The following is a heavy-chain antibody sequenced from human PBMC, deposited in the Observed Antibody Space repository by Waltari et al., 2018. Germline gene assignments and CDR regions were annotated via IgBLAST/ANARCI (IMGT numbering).Heavy chain of an antibody. CDR1: GFNLSNYA. J-gene: IGHJ4*02. CDR3: ARGANLVSSGLYQNLGMGY. V-gene: IGHV3-30*10. D-gene: IGHD6-19*01. CDR2: ISHDGSNI. Sequence: QVQLVESGGAVVQPGRSLTVSCIVSGFNLSNYAVHWVRQAPGKGRERGAGISHDGSNIYHTDSVQGRFTSSRYISKITLFLQGISLRAVDTAIYYWARGANLVSSGLYQNLGMGYWGQGTLVTVSS.